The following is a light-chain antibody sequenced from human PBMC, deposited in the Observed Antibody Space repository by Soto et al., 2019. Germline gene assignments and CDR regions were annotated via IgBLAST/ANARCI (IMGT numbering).Light chain of an antibody. Sequence: AIRMTQSPSSLSASTGDRVTITCRASQGISSDLALYQQKPGKAPKLLIYAAYTLQSGVPSRFSGSGSGTDFTLTISCLQSEDFATYYCQQYYSYPRTFGQGTKVELK. CDR3: QQYYSYPRT. CDR1: QGISSD. CDR2: AAY. V-gene: IGKV1-8*01. J-gene: IGKJ1*01.